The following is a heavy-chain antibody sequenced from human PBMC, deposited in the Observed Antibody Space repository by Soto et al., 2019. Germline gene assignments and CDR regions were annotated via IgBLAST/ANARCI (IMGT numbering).Heavy chain of an antibody. J-gene: IGHJ4*02. V-gene: IGHV3-30*03. CDR1: GFTFSSYG. D-gene: IGHD3-10*01. CDR3: AGGPHSPSGVGYFDY. Sequence: QVQLVESGGGVVQPGRSLRLSCAASGFTFSSYGMHWVRQAPGKGLEWVAVISYDGSNKYYADSVKGRFTISRDNSKNTLYLQMNGLRAEDTAVYYCAGGPHSPSGVGYFDYWGQGTLVTVSS. CDR2: ISYDGSNK.